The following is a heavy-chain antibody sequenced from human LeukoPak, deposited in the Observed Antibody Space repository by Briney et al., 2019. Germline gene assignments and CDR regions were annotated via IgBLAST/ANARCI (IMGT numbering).Heavy chain of an antibody. V-gene: IGHV3-11*04. Sequence: GGSLRLSCAASGFTFSDCYMNWIRQAPGKGLEWVSYISSSGSTIYYADSVKGRFTISRDNAKNSLYLQMDSLRAEDTAVYYCARDSEGVTGTTSWFDPWGQGTLVTVSS. CDR3: ARDSEGVTGTTSWFDP. CDR1: GFTFSDCY. CDR2: ISSSGSTI. J-gene: IGHJ5*02. D-gene: IGHD1-7*01.